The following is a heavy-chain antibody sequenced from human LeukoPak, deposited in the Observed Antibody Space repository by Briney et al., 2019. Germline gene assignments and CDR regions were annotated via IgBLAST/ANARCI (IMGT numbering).Heavy chain of an antibody. CDR3: AKGMVRGVSYFDY. D-gene: IGHD3-10*01. CDR2: MNPNSGNT. CDR1: GYTFTSYD. V-gene: IGHV1-8*01. J-gene: IGHJ4*02. Sequence: ASVKVSCKASGYTFTSYDINWVRQATGQGLEWMGWMNPNSGNTGYAQKFQGRVTMTRNTSISTAHMELSSLRSEDTAVYYCAKGMVRGVSYFDYWGQGTLVTVSS.